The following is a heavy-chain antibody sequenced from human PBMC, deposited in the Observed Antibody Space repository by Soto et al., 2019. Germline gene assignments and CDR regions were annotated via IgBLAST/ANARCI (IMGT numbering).Heavy chain of an antibody. J-gene: IGHJ3*02. CDR2: ISWNSGSI. CDR1: GFTFDDYA. D-gene: IGHD6-19*01. Sequence: EVQLVVSGGGLVQPGRSLRLSCAASGFTFDDYAMHWVRQAPGKGLEWVSGISWNSGSIGYADSVKGRFTISRDNAKNSLYLQMNSLRAEDTALYYCAKHRIAVAFVGAFDIWGQGTMVTVSS. V-gene: IGHV3-9*01. CDR3: AKHRIAVAFVGAFDI.